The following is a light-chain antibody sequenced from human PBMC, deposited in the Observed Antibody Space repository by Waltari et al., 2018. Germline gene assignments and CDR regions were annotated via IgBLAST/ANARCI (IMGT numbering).Light chain of an antibody. Sequence: DIQMTQSPSSLSASVGDRVTITCQASHDISNYVNWYQHKPGNAPKLLAYDASNLETVVPPRFRGGGSGTDSTLTITSLHPENIRTYYCKQYDTLPQFRPGTKVDIK. CDR3: KQYDTLPQ. CDR2: DAS. J-gene: IGKJ3*01. V-gene: IGKV1-33*01. CDR1: HDISNY.